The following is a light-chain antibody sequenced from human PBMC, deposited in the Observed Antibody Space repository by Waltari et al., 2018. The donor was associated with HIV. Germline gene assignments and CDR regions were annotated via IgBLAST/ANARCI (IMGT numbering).Light chain of an antibody. Sequence: EIVLTQSPATLSLSPGERATLSCRASQSVSSNLAWYQQKPGQAPRLLIYDASNMATGIPVRFSGSGSGTDFTLTISSLEPEDFAVYYCQQRSNWLPFTFGPGTKVDIK. CDR3: QQRSNWLPFT. J-gene: IGKJ3*01. CDR2: DAS. V-gene: IGKV3-11*01. CDR1: QSVSSN.